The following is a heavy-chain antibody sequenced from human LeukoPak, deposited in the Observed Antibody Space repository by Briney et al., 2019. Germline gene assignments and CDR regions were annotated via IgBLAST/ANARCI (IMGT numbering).Heavy chain of an antibody. CDR2: INHSGST. Sequence: SETLSLTCAVYGGSFSGYYWSWIRQPPGKGLEWIGEINHSGSTNYNPSLKSQVTISVDTSKNQFSLRLSSVTATDTAVYYCARRQQWLGNDYWGQGTLVTVSS. J-gene: IGHJ4*02. CDR3: ARRQQWLGNDY. D-gene: IGHD6-19*01. V-gene: IGHV4-34*01. CDR1: GGSFSGYY.